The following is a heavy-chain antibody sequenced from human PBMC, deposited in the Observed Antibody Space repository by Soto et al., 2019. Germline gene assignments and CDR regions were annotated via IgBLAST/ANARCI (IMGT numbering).Heavy chain of an antibody. CDR3: AKDNADIVATIEDGGVARYYYYGMDV. V-gene: IGHV3-43D*03. Sequence: EVQLVESGGGVVQPGGSLRLSCAASGFTFDDYAMHWVRQAPGKGLEWVSLISWNGGSTYYADSVRGRFTISRDNSKNSLFLKMDSLRAEDIALYYCAKDNADIVATIEDGGVARYYYYGMDVWGRGTTVTVSS. CDR1: GFTFDDYA. D-gene: IGHD5-12*01. J-gene: IGHJ6*02. CDR2: ISWNGGST.